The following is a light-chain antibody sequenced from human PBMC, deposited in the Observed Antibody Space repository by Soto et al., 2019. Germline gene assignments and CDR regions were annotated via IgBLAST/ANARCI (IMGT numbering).Light chain of an antibody. CDR2: SNN. CDR3: AAWDDSLNGYV. V-gene: IGLV1-44*01. J-gene: IGLJ1*01. Sequence: QPVLTQPPSASGTPRQRGSISCSGSSSNIGSNAVNWYQQLPGTAPKLLIYSNNQRPSGVPDRFSGSKSGTSASLAISGLQSEDEADYYCAAWDDSLNGYVFGTGTKVTVL. CDR1: SSNIGSNA.